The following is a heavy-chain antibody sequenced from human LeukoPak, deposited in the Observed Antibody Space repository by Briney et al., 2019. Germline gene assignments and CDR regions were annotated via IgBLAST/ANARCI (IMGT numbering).Heavy chain of an antibody. CDR1: GFTFSNYW. D-gene: IGHD5-18*01. V-gene: IGHV3-7*03. CDR3: AKKSFRSGYSYGTSFDY. J-gene: IGHJ4*02. Sequence: GGSLRLSCAASGFTFSNYWMSWVRQAPGKGLEWVANIKQEGSEKDYVDSVKGRFTISRDNAKNSLYLQMNSLRAEDTAVYYCAKKSFRSGYSYGTSFDYWGQGILVTVSS. CDR2: IKQEGSEK.